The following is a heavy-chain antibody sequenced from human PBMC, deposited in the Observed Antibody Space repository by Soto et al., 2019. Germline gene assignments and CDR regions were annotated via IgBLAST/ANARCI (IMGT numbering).Heavy chain of an antibody. J-gene: IGHJ5*02. V-gene: IGHV3-23*01. D-gene: IGHD3-3*01. CDR1: GFTFSSYA. Sequence: GGSLRLSCAASGFTFSSYAMSWVRQAPGKGLEWVSAISGSGGSTYYADSVKGRFTISRDNSKNTLYLQMNSLRAEDTAVYYCAKDGLRFLEWLSPRGWFDPWGRGTLVTVSS. CDR3: AKDGLRFLEWLSPRGWFDP. CDR2: ISGSGGST.